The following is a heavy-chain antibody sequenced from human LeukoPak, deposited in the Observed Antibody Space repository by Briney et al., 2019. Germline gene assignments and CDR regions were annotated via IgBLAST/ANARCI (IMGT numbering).Heavy chain of an antibody. CDR1: GGSFSGYY. Sequence: SETLSLTCAVYGGSFSGYYWSWIRQPPGKGLEWIGEINHSGNINYNPSLKSRVTISLDTSKNQFSLKLSSVTAADTAVYYCAKIQGYFDYWGQGTLVTVSS. J-gene: IGHJ4*02. CDR2: INHSGNI. CDR3: AKIQGYFDY. V-gene: IGHV4-34*01.